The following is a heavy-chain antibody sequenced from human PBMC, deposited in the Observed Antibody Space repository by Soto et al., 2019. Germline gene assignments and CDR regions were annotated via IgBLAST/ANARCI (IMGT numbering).Heavy chain of an antibody. Sequence: SQTLSLPCAISGGSVSSNSAAWNWIRRSPSRGLEWLGRTYYRSKWYNDYAVSVKSRITITPDTSKNQFSLQLNSVTPGDTAVYYCARVNWLRGGSGMDVWGQGTTVTVSS. V-gene: IGHV6-1*01. CDR2: TYYRSKWYN. CDR1: GGSVSSNSAA. CDR3: ARVNWLRGGSGMDV. J-gene: IGHJ6*02. D-gene: IGHD3-16*01.